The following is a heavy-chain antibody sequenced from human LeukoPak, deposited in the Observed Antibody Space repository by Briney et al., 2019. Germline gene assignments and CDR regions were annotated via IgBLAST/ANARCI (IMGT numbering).Heavy chain of an antibody. CDR1: GFTFNSHW. CDR2: IKSDESEI. Sequence: QPGGSLRLSCAASGFTFNSHWMHLVRPVPGRGLVWVSRIKSDESEINYADFVKGRFTISRDNAKNTLYLQMNSLRAEDTAVYFCARGHVPGSDRHWDYWGQGTLVTVSA. J-gene: IGHJ4*02. D-gene: IGHD3-10*01. CDR3: ARGHVPGSDRHWDY. V-gene: IGHV3-74*01.